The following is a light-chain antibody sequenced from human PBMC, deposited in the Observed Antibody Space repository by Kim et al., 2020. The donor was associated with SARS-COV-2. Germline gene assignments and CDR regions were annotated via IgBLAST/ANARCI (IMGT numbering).Light chain of an antibody. CDR1: QGISSY. CDR3: QQYYSYPRT. CDR2: AAS. V-gene: IGKV1-8*01. J-gene: IGKJ1*01. Sequence: ASTGDRVTITCRASQGISSYLAWYQQKPGKAPKLLIYAASTLQSGVPSRFSGSGSGTDFTLTISCLQSEDFATYYCQQYYSYPRTLGQGTKVDIK.